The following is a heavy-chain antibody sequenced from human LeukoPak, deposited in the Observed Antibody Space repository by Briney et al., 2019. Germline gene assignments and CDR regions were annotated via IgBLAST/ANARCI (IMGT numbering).Heavy chain of an antibody. CDR2: ISYDGSNK. CDR3: AKATMVRGVTIPTC. CDR1: GFTFSSYA. V-gene: IGHV3-30*04. D-gene: IGHD3-10*01. J-gene: IGHJ4*02. Sequence: PGGSLRLSCAASGFTFSSYAMHWVRQAPGKGLEWVAVISYDGSNKYYADSVKGRFTISRDNSKNTLYLQMNSLRAEDTAVYYCAKATMVRGVTIPTCWGQGTLVTVSS.